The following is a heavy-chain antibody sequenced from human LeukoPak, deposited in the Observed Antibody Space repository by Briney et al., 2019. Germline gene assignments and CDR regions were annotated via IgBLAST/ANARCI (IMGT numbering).Heavy chain of an antibody. CDR1: GGSISSGGYS. CDR2: IYHSGST. CDR3: ASHYGDYYYYYGMDV. J-gene: IGHJ6*02. V-gene: IGHV4-30-2*01. D-gene: IGHD4-17*01. Sequence: PSQTLSLTCAVSGGSISSGGYSWSWIRQPPGKGLEWIGYIYHSGSTNYNPSLKSRVTISVDKSKNQFSLKLSSVTAADTAVYYCASHYGDYYYYYGMDVWGQGTTVTVSS.